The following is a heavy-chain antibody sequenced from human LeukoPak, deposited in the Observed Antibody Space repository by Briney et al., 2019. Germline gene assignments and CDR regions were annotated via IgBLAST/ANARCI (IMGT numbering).Heavy chain of an antibody. V-gene: IGHV3-30-3*01. CDR2: ISYGGSNK. CDR1: GFTFSSYA. D-gene: IGHD4-17*01. CDR3: ARGVSHYGDYVDVDY. Sequence: PGRSLKLSCAASGFTFSSYAMHWVRQAPGKGLEWVAVISYGGSNKYYADSVKGRFTISRDNSKNTLYLQMNSLRAEDTAVYYCARGVSHYGDYVDVDYWGQGTLVTVSS. J-gene: IGHJ4*02.